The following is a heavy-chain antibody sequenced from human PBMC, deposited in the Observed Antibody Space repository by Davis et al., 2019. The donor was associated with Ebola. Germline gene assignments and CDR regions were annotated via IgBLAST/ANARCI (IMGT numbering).Heavy chain of an antibody. CDR1: GFTFGSYA. V-gene: IGHV3-23*01. J-gene: IGHJ3*02. Sequence: GESLKISCAASGFTFGSYAMSWVRQAPGKGLEWVSTIRGSGASTYYADSVKGRFTISRDNSKNTLYLQMNGLRAEDTAVYYCAADFVWRGYRVHDAFDIWGQGTMVTVSS. CDR2: IRGSGAST. CDR3: AADFVWRGYRVHDAFDI. D-gene: IGHD3-16*02.